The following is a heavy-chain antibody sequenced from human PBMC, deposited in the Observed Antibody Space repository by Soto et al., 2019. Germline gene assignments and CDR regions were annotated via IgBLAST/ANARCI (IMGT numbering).Heavy chain of an antibody. CDR2: IYYSGST. CDR3: ARLAAAGRNWFDP. CDR1: GGYISSYC. D-gene: IGHD6-13*01. Sequence: ASQTQSLTCTVSGGYISSYCWSWIRKPPGKGLEWIGYIYYSGSTNYNPSLKSRVTISVDTSKNQFSLKLSSVTAADTAVYYCARLAAAGRNWFDPWGQGTLVTVSS. V-gene: IGHV4-59*08. J-gene: IGHJ5*02.